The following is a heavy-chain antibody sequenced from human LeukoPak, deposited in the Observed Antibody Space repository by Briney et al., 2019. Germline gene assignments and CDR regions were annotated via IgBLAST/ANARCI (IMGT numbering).Heavy chain of an antibody. CDR3: ARGDPTVTTKQNFDY. D-gene: IGHD4-17*01. Sequence: GGSLRLSCAASGFXFSNYDMHWVRQAPGKGLEWVAVIWYDGSNKYYADSVKGRFTISRDNSKNTLYLQMNSLRVEDTAVYYCARGDPTVTTKQNFDYWGQGTLVTVSS. V-gene: IGHV3-33*01. J-gene: IGHJ4*02. CDR1: GFXFSNYD. CDR2: IWYDGSNK.